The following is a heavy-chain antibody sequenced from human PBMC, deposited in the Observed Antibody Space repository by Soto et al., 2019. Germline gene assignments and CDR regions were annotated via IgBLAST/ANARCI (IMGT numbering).Heavy chain of an antibody. J-gene: IGHJ4*02. V-gene: IGHV3-21*06. CDR1: GFIFTRHS. CDR3: ARESEDLTSNFDY. CDR2: ISSTTNYI. Sequence: GGSLRLFCAASGFIFTRHSMNWVRQAPGKGLEWVSSISSTTNYIYYGDSMKGRFTISRDNAKNSLYLEMNSLRAEDTAVYYCARESEDLTSNFDYWGQGTLVTVSS.